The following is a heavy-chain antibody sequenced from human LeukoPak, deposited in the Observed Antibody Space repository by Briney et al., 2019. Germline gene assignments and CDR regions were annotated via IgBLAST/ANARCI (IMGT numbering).Heavy chain of an antibody. CDR2: IYTGGST. Sequence: SETLSLTCTVSGGSISSGNYYWSWIRQPAGKGLEWIGHIYTGGSTNYNPSLKSRVTISVDTSKNQFSLNLSSMTAADTAVYYCARVSVGSWYYFDYWGQGTLVTVSS. CDR1: GGSISSGNYY. J-gene: IGHJ4*02. CDR3: ARVSVGSWYYFDY. V-gene: IGHV4-61*09. D-gene: IGHD6-13*01.